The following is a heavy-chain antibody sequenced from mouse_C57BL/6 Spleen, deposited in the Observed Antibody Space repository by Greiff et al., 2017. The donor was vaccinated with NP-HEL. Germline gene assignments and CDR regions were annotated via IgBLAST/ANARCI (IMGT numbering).Heavy chain of an antibody. V-gene: IGHV5-6*01. D-gene: IGHD2-5*01. CDR3: ARHRETYYSNCGAMYD. CDR1: GFTFSSYG. J-gene: IGHJ4*01. Sequence: EVKLMESGGDLVKPGGSLKLSCAASGFTFSSYGMSWVRQTPDKRLEWVAIISSGGSYTYYPDSVKGRFTISRDNAKNTLYLQMSSLKSEDTAMYYCARHRETYYSNCGAMYDWGHGTSVTVAT. CDR2: ISSGGSYT.